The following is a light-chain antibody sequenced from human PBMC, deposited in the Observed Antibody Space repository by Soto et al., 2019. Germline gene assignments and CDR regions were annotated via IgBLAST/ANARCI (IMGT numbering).Light chain of an antibody. Sequence: QSALTQPASVSGSPGQSITTSCTGTSSDVGNYNYVSWYQQHPGKVPKLMIYDVNNRPSGVSNRFSGSKSGNTASLTISGLQAEDESDYYCSSYTSSSTLVFGTGTKLTVL. CDR2: DVN. J-gene: IGLJ1*01. V-gene: IGLV2-14*01. CDR3: SSYTSSSTLV. CDR1: SSDVGNYNY.